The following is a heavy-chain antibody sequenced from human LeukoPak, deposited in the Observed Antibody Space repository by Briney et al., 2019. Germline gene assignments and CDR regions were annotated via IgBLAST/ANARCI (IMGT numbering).Heavy chain of an antibody. CDR3: ARENDQGFDY. Sequence: GGSLRLSCAASGFMFSSNWMSWVRQAPGKGLEWVSSFGTRSTSIYYAHSVTGRFIISRDNAKNSLYLQMNSLRAEDTAVYYCARENDQGFDYWGQGTLVTVSS. CDR2: FGTRSTSI. D-gene: IGHD3-16*01. J-gene: IGHJ4*02. CDR1: GFMFSSNW. V-gene: IGHV3-21*01.